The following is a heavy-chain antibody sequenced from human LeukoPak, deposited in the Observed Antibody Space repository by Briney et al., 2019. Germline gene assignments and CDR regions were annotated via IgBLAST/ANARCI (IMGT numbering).Heavy chain of an antibody. Sequence: RGSLRLSCAASGFTFSSYWMSWVRQAPGKGLEWVANIKQDGSEKYYVDSVKGRFTISRDNAKNSLYLQMNSLRAEDTAVYHCARDDSSGWYYFDYWGQGTLVTVSS. CDR2: IKQDGSEK. CDR3: ARDDSSGWYYFDY. D-gene: IGHD6-19*01. CDR1: GFTFSSYW. J-gene: IGHJ4*02. V-gene: IGHV3-7*01.